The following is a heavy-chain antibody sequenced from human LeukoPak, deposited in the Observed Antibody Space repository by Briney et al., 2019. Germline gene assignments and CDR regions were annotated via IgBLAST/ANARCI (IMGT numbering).Heavy chain of an antibody. CDR2: INHSGST. Sequence: SETLSLTCAVYGVSFSGYYWSWIRQPPGKGLEWIGEINHSGSTNYNPSLKSRVTISVDTSKNQFSLKLSSVTAADTAVYYCARGGGYSYGYHYYYYGMDVWGQGTTVTVSS. V-gene: IGHV4-34*01. CDR3: ARGGGYSYGYHYYYYGMDV. J-gene: IGHJ6*02. CDR1: GVSFSGYY. D-gene: IGHD5-18*01.